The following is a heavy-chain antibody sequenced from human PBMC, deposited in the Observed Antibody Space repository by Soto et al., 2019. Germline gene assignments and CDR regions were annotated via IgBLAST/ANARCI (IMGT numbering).Heavy chain of an antibody. CDR2: IYYSGST. J-gene: IGHJ5*02. CDR3: ARLRLLYTYNWFDP. D-gene: IGHD4-17*01. Sequence: SETLSLTCTVSGGSISSGDYYWSWIRQPPGKGLEWIGYIYYSGSTYYNPSLKSRVTISVDTSKNQFSLKLSSVTAADTAVYYCARLRLLYTYNWFDPWGQGTLVTVSS. CDR1: GGSISSGDYY. V-gene: IGHV4-30-4*01.